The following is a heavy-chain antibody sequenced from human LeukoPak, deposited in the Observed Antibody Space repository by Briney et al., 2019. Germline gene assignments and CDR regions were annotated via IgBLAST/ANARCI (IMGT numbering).Heavy chain of an antibody. CDR2: VYYSGGT. J-gene: IGHJ5*02. V-gene: IGHV4-59*01. D-gene: IGHD4-17*01. CDR1: GGSIRSDH. CDR3: ARAHDYGDYKKWFAP. Sequence: PSETLSLTCTVSGGSIRSDHWSWIRQPPGKEPEFIGYVYYSGGTNYNPSLKSRVTISVDTSKTQFSLTLRSVTAADTAVYYCARAHDYGDYKKWFAPWGQGIMVTVSS.